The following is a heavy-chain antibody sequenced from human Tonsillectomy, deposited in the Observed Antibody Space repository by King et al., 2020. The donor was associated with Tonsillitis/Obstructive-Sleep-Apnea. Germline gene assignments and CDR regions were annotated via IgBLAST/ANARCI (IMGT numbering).Heavy chain of an antibody. V-gene: IGHV3-72*01. CDR3: ARETPRTGRCGIDV. D-gene: IGHD1-14*01. Sequence: VQLVESGGGLVQPGGSLRLSCAASGFTFSDHYMDWVRQAPGKGLEWVGRTRDKANSYTTQYAASVKGRFTISRDDSKSSLYLQMNSLKTEDTAVYYCARETPRTGRCGIDVWGQGTTVTVSS. CDR1: GFTFSDHY. J-gene: IGHJ6*02. CDR2: TRDKANSYTT.